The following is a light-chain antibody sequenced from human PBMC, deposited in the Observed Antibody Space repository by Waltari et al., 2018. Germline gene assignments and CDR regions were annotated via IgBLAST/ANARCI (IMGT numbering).Light chain of an antibody. CDR2: VTS. J-gene: IGLJ3*02. Sequence: QSVLPQPPSVYGASAPTVTIPCTGRSANIGAGSAVSWYQQFPGTAPKLLIYVTSSRPSGVPDRFSGSKSGTSASLAITGLQAEDEADYYCQTFDRSLNGVWVFGGGTKLTVL. CDR3: QTFDRSLNGVWV. V-gene: IGLV1-40*01. CDR1: SANIGAGSA.